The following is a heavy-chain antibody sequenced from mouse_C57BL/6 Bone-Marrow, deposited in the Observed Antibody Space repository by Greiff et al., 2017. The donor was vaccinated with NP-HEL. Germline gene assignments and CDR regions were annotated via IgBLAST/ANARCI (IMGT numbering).Heavy chain of an antibody. CDR1: GYTFTSYW. Sequence: EVQLQQSGTVLARPGASVKMSCKTSGYTFTSYWMHWVKQRPGQGLEWIGAIYPGNSDTSYNQKFKGKAKLTAVTSASTAYMELSSLTNEDSAVYYCTRRGYYDGSSYPFAYWGQGTLVTVSA. D-gene: IGHD1-1*01. CDR3: TRRGYYDGSSYPFAY. CDR2: IYPGNSDT. J-gene: IGHJ3*01. V-gene: IGHV1-5*01.